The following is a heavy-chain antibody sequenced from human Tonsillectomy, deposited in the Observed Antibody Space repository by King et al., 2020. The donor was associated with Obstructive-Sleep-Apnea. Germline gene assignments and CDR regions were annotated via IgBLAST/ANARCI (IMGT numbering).Heavy chain of an antibody. CDR3: VRREGRSIAAAATLEY. J-gene: IGHJ4*02. D-gene: IGHD6-13*01. CDR1: GYSFTSYW. CDR2: IYPGDSDS. V-gene: IGHV5-51*01. Sequence: VQLVQSGAEVKKPGESLKISCKASGYSFTSYWIGWVRQMPGKGLEWMGIIYPGDSDSIYSPSFQGQVTISADKAISTAYLQWNSLKASDTAMFYCVRREGRSIAAAATLEYWGQGTLVTVSS.